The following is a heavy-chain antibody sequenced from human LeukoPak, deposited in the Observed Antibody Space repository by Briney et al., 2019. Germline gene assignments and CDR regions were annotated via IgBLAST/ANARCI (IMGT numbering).Heavy chain of an antibody. CDR2: ISYDGSNK. D-gene: IGHD3-3*01. V-gene: IGHV3-30*18. Sequence: GGSLRLSCAASGFTFSSYAMHWVRQAPGKGLEWVAVISYDGSNKYYADSVKGRFTISRDNSKNTLYLQMNSLRAEDTAVYYCAKVALRFLEWSKFDYWGQGTLVTVSS. CDR1: GFTFSSYA. CDR3: AKVALRFLEWSKFDY. J-gene: IGHJ4*02.